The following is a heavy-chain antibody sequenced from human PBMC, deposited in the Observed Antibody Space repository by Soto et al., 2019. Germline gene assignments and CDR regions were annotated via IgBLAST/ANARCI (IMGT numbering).Heavy chain of an antibody. CDR3: ARAYYDNSGYPLGGMDV. Sequence: GGSLRLSCAASGFTFSGSAMHWVRQASGKGLEWVGRIRSKANSYATAYAASVKGRFTISREDAKNSLYLQMDSLRAGDTAVYYCARAYYDNSGYPLGGMDVWGQGTMVTVSS. CDR2: IRSKANSYAT. V-gene: IGHV3-73*01. D-gene: IGHD3-22*01. J-gene: IGHJ6*02. CDR1: GFTFSGSA.